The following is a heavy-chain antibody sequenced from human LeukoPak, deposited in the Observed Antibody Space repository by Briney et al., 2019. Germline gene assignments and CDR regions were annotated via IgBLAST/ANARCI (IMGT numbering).Heavy chain of an antibody. J-gene: IGHJ4*02. V-gene: IGHV4-39*01. D-gene: IGHD5-18*01. CDR3: ARPLQDGYSYGFRY. CDR2: IYYSGST. CDR1: GGSISSSSYY. Sequence: SETLYLTCTVSGGSISSSSYYWGWIRQPPGKGLEWIGSIYYSGSTYYNPSLKSRVTISIDTSKNQFSLKLSSVTAADAAVYYCARPLQDGYSYGFRYWGQGTLVTVSS.